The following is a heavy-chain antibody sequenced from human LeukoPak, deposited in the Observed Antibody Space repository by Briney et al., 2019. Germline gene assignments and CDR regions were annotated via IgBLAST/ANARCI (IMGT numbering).Heavy chain of an antibody. CDR1: GFTFSSYG. J-gene: IGHJ6*03. D-gene: IGHD3-10*01. CDR2: IRYDGSNK. V-gene: IGHV3-30*02. Sequence: GGSLRLSCAASGFTFSSYGMHWVRQAPGKGLEWVAFIRYDGSNKYYADSVKGRFTISRDNSKNTLYLQMNSLRAEDTAVYYCAKDQAWFGEWNYYYYYMDVWGKGTTVTISS. CDR3: AKDQAWFGEWNYYYYYMDV.